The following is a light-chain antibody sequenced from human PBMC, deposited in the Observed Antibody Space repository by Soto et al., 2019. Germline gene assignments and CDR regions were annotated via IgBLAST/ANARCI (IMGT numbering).Light chain of an antibody. CDR1: SSNIGGNS. CDR3: GSWDSSLSAYV. Sequence: SVLTQPPSVSAAPGQKVTISCSGSSSNIGGNSVSWYQQLPGTAPKLLIDDDNKRPSGIPDRFSGSKSGTSATMGITGFQTGDEADYYCGSWDSSLSAYVFGTGTKVTGL. J-gene: IGLJ1*01. CDR2: DDN. V-gene: IGLV1-51*01.